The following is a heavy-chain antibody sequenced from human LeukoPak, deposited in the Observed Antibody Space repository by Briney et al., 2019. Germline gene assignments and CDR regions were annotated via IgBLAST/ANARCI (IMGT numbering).Heavy chain of an antibody. CDR3: AKEPIDRYQRLGYSFDF. CDR2: IRFDGSKE. CDR1: GFTFSNFC. V-gene: IGHV3-30*02. D-gene: IGHD2-2*01. J-gene: IGHJ4*02. Sequence: GGSLRLSCEACGFTFSNFCMHWVRQAPGKGLEWVTFIRFDGSKENYADSVKGRFTVSRDNSRNTLYLHMNNLRPEDTAVYYCAKEPIDRYQRLGYSFDFGRQGTLVTVSS.